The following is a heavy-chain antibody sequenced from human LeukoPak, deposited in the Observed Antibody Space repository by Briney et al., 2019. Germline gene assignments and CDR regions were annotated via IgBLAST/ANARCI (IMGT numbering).Heavy chain of an antibody. Sequence: PGGSLRLSCAASGFTFSNYGMSWVRQAPGKGLEWVSAMSGSAGDTYYADAVMGRFNISRDNPNNTLYLQMNSLRAEDTAVYYCAKEGFYGDFEYYFDSWGQGALVTVSS. CDR2: MSGSAGDT. J-gene: IGHJ4*02. V-gene: IGHV3-23*01. D-gene: IGHD4-17*01. CDR3: AKEGFYGDFEYYFDS. CDR1: GFTFSNYG.